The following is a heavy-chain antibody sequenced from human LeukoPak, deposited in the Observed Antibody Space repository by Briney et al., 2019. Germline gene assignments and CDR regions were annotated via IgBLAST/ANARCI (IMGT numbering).Heavy chain of an antibody. D-gene: IGHD3-22*01. CDR2: IYHSGST. V-gene: IGHV4-38-2*02. CDR3: ARGKYYYDSSGYYILDY. Sequence: SETLSLTCTVSGYSISSGYYWGWIRQPPGKGLEWIGSIYHSGSTYYNPSLKSRVTISVDTSKNQFSLKLSSVTAADTAVYYCARGKYYYDSSGYYILDYWGQGTLVTVSS. CDR1: GYSISSGYY. J-gene: IGHJ4*02.